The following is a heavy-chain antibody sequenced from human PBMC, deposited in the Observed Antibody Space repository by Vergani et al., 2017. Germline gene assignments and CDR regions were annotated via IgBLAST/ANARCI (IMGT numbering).Heavy chain of an antibody. CDR3: AKDRIRFLEWLWNYYYGMDV. CDR2: ISYDGSNK. V-gene: IGHV3-30*18. J-gene: IGHJ6*04. Sequence: QVQLVESGGGVVQPGRSLRLSCAASGFTFSSYGMHWVRQAPGKGVEWVAVISYDGSNKYYADSVKGRITISRDNAKNTLYLQMNSLRGKDTAVYYCAKDRIRFLEWLWNYYYGMDVWGEGTTVTVSS. CDR1: GFTFSSYG. D-gene: IGHD3-3*01.